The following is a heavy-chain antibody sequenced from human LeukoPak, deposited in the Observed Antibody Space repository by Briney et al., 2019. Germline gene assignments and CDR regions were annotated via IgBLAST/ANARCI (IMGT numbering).Heavy chain of an antibody. CDR1: GFTFSCYG. CDR2: IWYDGSNK. CDR3: ARSTSPENYDY. D-gene: IGHD5/OR15-5a*01. J-gene: IGHJ4*02. Sequence: PGVSLRRSCAASGFTFSCYGLHWVRQGPGKGLEWVAIIWYDGSNKDYADSVKGRFTISRNNSTTTLYLEMNRLRVKDTAVYYCARSTSPENYDYWGQGTLVTVSS. V-gene: IGHV3-33*01.